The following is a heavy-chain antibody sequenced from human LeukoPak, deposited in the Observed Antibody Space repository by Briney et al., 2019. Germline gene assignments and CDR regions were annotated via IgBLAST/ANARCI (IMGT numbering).Heavy chain of an antibody. V-gene: IGHV1-18*01. CDR2: ISAYNGNT. Sequence: GGSVKVSCKASGYTFTSYGISWVRQAPGQGLEWMGWISAYNGNTNYAQKLQGRVTMTTDTSTSTAYMEMRRLRSEDTAVYYCARAPYYYDSTGYSPFDYWGQGTLVTVSS. CDR1: GYTFTSYG. J-gene: IGHJ4*02. D-gene: IGHD3-22*01. CDR3: ARAPYYYDSTGYSPFDY.